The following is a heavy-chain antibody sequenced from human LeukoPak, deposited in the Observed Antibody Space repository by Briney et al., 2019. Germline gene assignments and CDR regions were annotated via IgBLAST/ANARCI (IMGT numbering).Heavy chain of an antibody. D-gene: IGHD3-22*01. CDR3: ARAPAEIGGYYPEYFRH. V-gene: IGHV3-74*01. CDR2: IKSDGRT. CDR1: GFTFSRYW. J-gene: IGHJ1*01. Sequence: GGSLILSCAASGFTFSRYWMHWVRQAPGKGLVWVSRIKSDGRTNYADSVKGRFTISRDNAKNTVALQMNSLRAEDTGVYYCARAPAEIGGYYPEYFRHWGQGTLVTVSS.